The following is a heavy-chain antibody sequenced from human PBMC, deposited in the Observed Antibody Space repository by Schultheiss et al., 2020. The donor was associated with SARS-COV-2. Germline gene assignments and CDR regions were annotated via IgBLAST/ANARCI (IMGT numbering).Heavy chain of an antibody. CDR3: ASTRLDRDFDY. D-gene: IGHD3/OR15-3a*01. V-gene: IGHV4-59*08. Sequence: SETLSLTCTVSGGSISSYYWSWIRQPPGKGLEWIGYIYYSGSTNYNPSLKSRVTISVDTSKNQFSLKLSSVTAADTAVYYCASTRLDRDFDYWGQGTLVTVSS. J-gene: IGHJ4*02. CDR2: IYYSGST. CDR1: GGSISSYY.